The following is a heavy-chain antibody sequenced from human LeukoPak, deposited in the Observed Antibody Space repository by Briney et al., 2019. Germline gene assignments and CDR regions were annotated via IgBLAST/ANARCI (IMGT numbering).Heavy chain of an antibody. J-gene: IGHJ6*03. V-gene: IGHV3-23*01. CDR1: GGSISSSSYY. D-gene: IGHD1-26*01. CDR3: AREQRIVEAHNNSYYYMDV. CDR2: ISGSGGST. Sequence: ASETLSLTCTVSGGSISSSSYYWGWIRQPPGKGLEWVSAISGSGGSTYYADSVKGRFTISRDNSKNTPYLQMNSLRAEDTAVYYCAREQRIVEAHNNSYYYMDVWGKGTTVTVSS.